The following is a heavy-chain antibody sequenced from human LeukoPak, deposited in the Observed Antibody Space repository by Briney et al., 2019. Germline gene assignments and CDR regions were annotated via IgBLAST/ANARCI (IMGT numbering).Heavy chain of an antibody. CDR3: ARLGCSSTSCSATTSMDV. V-gene: IGHV4-34*01. D-gene: IGHD2-2*01. CDR1: GGSFSGYY. Sequence: SETLSLTCAVYGGSFSGYYWSWIRQPPGKGLEWIGEINHSGSTNYNPSLKSRVTISVDTSKNQFSLKLSSVTAADTAVYYCARLGCSSTSCSATTSMDVWSQGTTVTVSS. CDR2: INHSGST. J-gene: IGHJ6*02.